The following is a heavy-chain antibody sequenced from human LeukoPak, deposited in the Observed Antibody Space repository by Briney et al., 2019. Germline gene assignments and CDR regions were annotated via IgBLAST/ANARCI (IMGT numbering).Heavy chain of an antibody. V-gene: IGHV3-48*03. CDR1: GFTFSTYE. CDR3: ARLSSDSGTHYTCYEY. Sequence: GGSLRLSCAASGFTFSTYEMNWVRQAPGKGLEWVSYISSSGSIIYYADSVKGRFTISRDNAKNSVYLQMNSLRADDTAVYYCARLSSDSGTHYTCYEYWGQGTLVTVSS. D-gene: IGHD3-10*01. CDR2: ISSSGSII. J-gene: IGHJ4*02.